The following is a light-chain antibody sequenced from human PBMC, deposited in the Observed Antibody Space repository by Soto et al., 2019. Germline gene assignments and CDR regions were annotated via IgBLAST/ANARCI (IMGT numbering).Light chain of an antibody. Sequence: SVLTQYPGTLSLSPGERATLSCRPSQSVSSAYLAWYQQKPGQGPRLLLYAASHRATGIPDRFSGSGSGTDFTLTISRLEPEDFAVYYCQHYGTSWTFGQGTKVEIK. J-gene: IGKJ1*01. CDR2: AAS. CDR3: QHYGTSWT. V-gene: IGKV3-20*01. CDR1: QSVSSAY.